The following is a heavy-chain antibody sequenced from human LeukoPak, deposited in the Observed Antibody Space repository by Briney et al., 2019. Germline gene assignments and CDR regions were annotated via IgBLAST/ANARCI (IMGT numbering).Heavy chain of an antibody. Sequence: GGCLRLSCAASGFSFSGYNMNWVRQAPGKGLEWVSSITTSSIYMYYADSVRGRFTISRDNAENSLYLQMNSLRAEDTAVYYCARVLRDYYFDYWGQGALVTLSS. D-gene: IGHD3-9*01. J-gene: IGHJ4*02. CDR3: ARVLRDYYFDY. V-gene: IGHV3-21*01. CDR2: ITTSSIYM. CDR1: GFSFSGYN.